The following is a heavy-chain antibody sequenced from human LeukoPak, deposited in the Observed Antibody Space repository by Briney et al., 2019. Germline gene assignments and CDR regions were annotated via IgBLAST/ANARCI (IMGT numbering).Heavy chain of an antibody. CDR2: IKSKTDGGTT. V-gene: IGHV3-15*01. J-gene: IGHJ4*02. CDR3: RAEVYGGNSGAYYFDY. D-gene: IGHD4-23*01. Sequence: PGGSLRLSCAASGFTFSNAWMSWVRQAPGKGLEWVGRIKSKTDGGTTDYAAPVKGRLTISRDDSKNTLYLQMNRLKTEDTAVYYCRAEVYGGNSGAYYFDYWGQGTLVTVSS. CDR1: GFTFSNAW.